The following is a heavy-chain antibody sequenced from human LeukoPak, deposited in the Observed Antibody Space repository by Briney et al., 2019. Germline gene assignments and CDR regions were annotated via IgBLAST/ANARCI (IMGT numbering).Heavy chain of an antibody. V-gene: IGHV3-21*01. CDR1: GFTFSSYS. D-gene: IGHD4-11*01. CDR3: ARVPTMTTGSYYFDY. J-gene: IGHJ4*02. CDR2: ISSSSSYI. Sequence: GGSLRLSCAASGFTFSSYSMNWVRQAPGKGLEWVSSISSSSSYIYYADSVKGRFNISRDNAKNSLYLQMNSLRAEDTAVYYCARVPTMTTGSYYFDYWGQGTLVTVSS.